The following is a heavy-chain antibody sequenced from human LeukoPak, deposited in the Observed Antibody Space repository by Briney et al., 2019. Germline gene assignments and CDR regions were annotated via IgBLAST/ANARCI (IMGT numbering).Heavy chain of an antibody. V-gene: IGHV4-34*01. CDR3: ARGLSSGNDSSGYYYFDY. CDR1: GGSFSGYY. D-gene: IGHD3-22*01. CDR2: INHSGST. Sequence: SETLSLTCAVYGGSFSGYYWSWIRQPPGKGLEWIGEINHSGSTNYNPSLKSRVTISVDTSKNQFSLKLSSVTAADTAVYYCARGLSSGNDSSGYYYFDYWGQGTLVTVSS. J-gene: IGHJ4*02.